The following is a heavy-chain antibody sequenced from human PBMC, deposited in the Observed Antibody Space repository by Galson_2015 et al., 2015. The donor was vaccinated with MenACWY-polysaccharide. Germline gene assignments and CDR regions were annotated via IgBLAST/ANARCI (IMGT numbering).Heavy chain of an antibody. CDR2: ISSGGTI. V-gene: IGHV3-48*02. J-gene: IGHJ5*02. D-gene: IGHD2-2*01. Sequence: SLRLSCAASGFTFSSYSMNWVRQAPGKGLEWVSYISSGGTIYYADSVKGRFTISRDNAKNSLYLQMNSLRDDDTAMYYCVAELYQLPYGWFDPWGQGTQVIVSS. CDR1: GFTFSSYS. CDR3: VAELYQLPYGWFDP.